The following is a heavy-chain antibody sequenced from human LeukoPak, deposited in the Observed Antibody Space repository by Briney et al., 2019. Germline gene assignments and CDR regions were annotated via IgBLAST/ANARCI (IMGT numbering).Heavy chain of an antibody. CDR2: INPNSGGT. D-gene: IGHD3-22*01. CDR3: ARDQGYYDSSGYPNDAFDI. Sequence: ASVKVSCKASGYTFTSYYMHWVRQAPGQGLEWMGWINPNSGGTNYAQKFQGRVTMTRDTSISTAYMELSRLRSDDTAVYYCARDQGYYDSSGYPNDAFDIWGQGTMVTVSS. CDR1: GYTFTSYY. J-gene: IGHJ3*02. V-gene: IGHV1-2*02.